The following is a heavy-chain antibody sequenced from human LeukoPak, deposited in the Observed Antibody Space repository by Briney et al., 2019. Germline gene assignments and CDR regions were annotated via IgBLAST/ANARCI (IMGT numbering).Heavy chain of an antibody. J-gene: IGHJ6*02. D-gene: IGHD2-2*01. CDR1: GFTFDDYG. V-gene: IGHV3-7*01. CDR3: ARVTCSSTSCPYYYYGMDV. Sequence: GGSLRLSCAASGFTFDDYGMSWVRQAPGKGLEWVANIKQDGSEKYYVDSVKGRFTISRDNAKNSLYLQMNSLRAEDTAVYYCARVTCSSTSCPYYYYGMDVWGQGTTVTVSS. CDR2: IKQDGSEK.